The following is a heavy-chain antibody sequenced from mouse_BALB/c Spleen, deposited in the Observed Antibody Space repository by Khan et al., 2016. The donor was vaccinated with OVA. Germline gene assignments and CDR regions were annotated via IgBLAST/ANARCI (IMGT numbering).Heavy chain of an antibody. J-gene: IGHJ2*01. CDR3: ARMARK. V-gene: IGHV14-3*02. Sequence: EVKLLESGAELVKPGPTVKLSCTVSGLNIKDTYMHWLNQWLEQGLEWIGRIVPPNGTTKYDPKFQGKATITADTSSNTAYLQLSSLTSEDTAVYYGARMARKWGQGTTLTVSS. CDR1: GLNIKDTY. CDR2: IVPPNGTT.